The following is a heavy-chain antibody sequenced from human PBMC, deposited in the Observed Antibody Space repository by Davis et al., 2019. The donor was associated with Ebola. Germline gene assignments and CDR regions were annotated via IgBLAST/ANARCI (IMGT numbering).Heavy chain of an antibody. CDR2: IHYSGST. D-gene: IGHD4-11*01. Sequence: SETLSLTCAVSGGSISSTNWWSWVRQPPGKGLEWIGYIHYSGSTNTNPSLKSRVTMSVDTSKNQFSLKLSSVTAADTAVYYCATQYSNGWFDPWGQGTLVTVSS. V-gene: IGHV4-4*02. J-gene: IGHJ5*02. CDR3: ATQYSNGWFDP. CDR1: GGSISSTNW.